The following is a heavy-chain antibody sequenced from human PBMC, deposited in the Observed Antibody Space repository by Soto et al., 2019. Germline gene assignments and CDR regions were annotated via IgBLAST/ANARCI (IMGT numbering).Heavy chain of an antibody. J-gene: IGHJ5*02. Sequence: GGSLRLSCSASGFTFSEYSMHWVRQAPGKGLQYVSTISSDGDITYYADSVKGRFTISRDNSKNTLYLQMNSLRPEDTAVYYCVKVSTFYDILTGYYSTDFFDPWGQGTLVTVSS. CDR1: GFTFSEYS. V-gene: IGHV3-64D*06. CDR2: ISSDGDIT. D-gene: IGHD3-9*01. CDR3: VKVSTFYDILTGYYSTDFFDP.